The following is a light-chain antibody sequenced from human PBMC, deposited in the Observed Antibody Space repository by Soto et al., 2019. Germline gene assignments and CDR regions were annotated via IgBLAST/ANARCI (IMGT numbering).Light chain of an antibody. CDR1: SSNIGSNY. CDR3: AAWDDSLSGVV. J-gene: IGLJ2*01. V-gene: IGLV1-47*01. Sequence: QSVLTQPPSASGTPGQRVTISCPGSSSNIGSNYVYWYQQLPGTAPKLLIYRNNQRPSGVPDRFSGSKSGTSASLAISGLRSEDEADYYCAAWDDSLSGVVFGGGTKLTV. CDR2: RNN.